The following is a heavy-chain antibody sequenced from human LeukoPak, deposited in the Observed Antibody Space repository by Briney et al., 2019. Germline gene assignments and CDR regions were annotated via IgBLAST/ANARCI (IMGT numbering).Heavy chain of an antibody. CDR1: GFTLSDHY. CDR2: SRDKANSYST. D-gene: IGHD2-21*01. Sequence: PGGSLRLSCGASGFTLSDHYMDWVRQAPGKGLEWVGRSRDKANSYSTEYAASVKGRFTISRDDSKNSLYLQMHSLKTEDTAVYYCAPLSPIDWGQGTLVTVSS. J-gene: IGHJ4*02. CDR3: APLSPID. V-gene: IGHV3-72*01.